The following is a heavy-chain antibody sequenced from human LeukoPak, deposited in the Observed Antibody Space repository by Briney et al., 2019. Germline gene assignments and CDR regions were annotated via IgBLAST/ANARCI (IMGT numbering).Heavy chain of an antibody. D-gene: IGHD4-17*01. CDR3: ARDSEWWATTVTPFDY. CDR1: GFTFISYW. V-gene: IGHV3-7*01. Sequence: GGSLRLSCAASGFTFISYWMSWVRQAPGKGLEWVANIKQDGSEKYYVDSVKGRFTISRDNAKNSLYLQMNSLRAEDTAAYYCARDSEWWATTVTPFDYWGQGTLVTVSS. J-gene: IGHJ4*02. CDR2: IKQDGSEK.